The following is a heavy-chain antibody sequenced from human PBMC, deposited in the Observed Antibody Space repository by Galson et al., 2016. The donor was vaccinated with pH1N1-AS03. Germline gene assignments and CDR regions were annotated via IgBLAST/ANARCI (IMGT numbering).Heavy chain of an antibody. CDR1: GFTFSSYA. Sequence: SLRLSCAASGFTFSSYAMSWVRQAPGKGLEWVPAISGSGGTTYYADSVKGRFTISRDNSKNTLYLQMNSLAAADTAVYYCAKAPNAVSTGGEYWGQGTLVTVSS. D-gene: IGHD5/OR15-5a*01. J-gene: IGHJ4*02. CDR2: ISGSGGTT. CDR3: AKAPNAVSTGGEY. V-gene: IGHV3-23*01.